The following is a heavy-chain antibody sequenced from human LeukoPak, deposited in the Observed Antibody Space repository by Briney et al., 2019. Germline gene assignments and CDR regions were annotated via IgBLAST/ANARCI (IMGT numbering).Heavy chain of an antibody. CDR3: AREYCSSTSCPVGWLDP. CDR1: GYTFTGYY. J-gene: IGHJ5*02. V-gene: IGHV1-2*02. Sequence: GASVKVSCKASGYTFTGYYMHWVRQAPGQGLEWMGWINPNSGGTNYAQKFQGRVTMTRDTSISTAYMELSRLRSDDTAVYYCAREYCSSTSCPVGWLDPWGQGTLVTVSS. CDR2: INPNSGGT. D-gene: IGHD2-2*01.